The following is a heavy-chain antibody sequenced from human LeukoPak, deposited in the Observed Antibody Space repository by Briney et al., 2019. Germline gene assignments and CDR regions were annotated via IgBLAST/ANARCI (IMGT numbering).Heavy chain of an antibody. J-gene: IGHJ4*02. CDR2: IYASGYT. D-gene: IGHD3-10*01. V-gene: IGHV4-4*07. CDR3: ARNHIVTGTYFDS. Sequence: SETLSLTCTVSSDSIGTYYRNWIRQPAGKGLEWIGRIYASGYTEYNPSLQTRVTMSVDTSKNEFSLKVDPVTAADTAVYFCARNHIVTGTYFDSWGQGILVTVSS. CDR1: SDSIGTYY.